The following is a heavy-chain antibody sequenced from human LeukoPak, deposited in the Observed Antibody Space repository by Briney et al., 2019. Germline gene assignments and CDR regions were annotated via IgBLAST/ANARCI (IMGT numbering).Heavy chain of an antibody. J-gene: IGHJ4*02. Sequence: SETLSLTCTVSGGSISSGGYYWSWIRQHPGKGLEWIGEINHSGSTNYNPSLKSRVTISVDTSKNQFSLKLSSVTAADTAVYYCASLSSSWFYFDYWGQGTLVTVSS. CDR3: ASLSSSWFYFDY. D-gene: IGHD6-13*01. CDR1: GGSISSGGYY. CDR2: INHSGST. V-gene: IGHV4-39*07.